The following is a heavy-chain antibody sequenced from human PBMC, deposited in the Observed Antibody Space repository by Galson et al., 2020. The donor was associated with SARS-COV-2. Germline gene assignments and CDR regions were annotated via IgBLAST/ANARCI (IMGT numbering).Heavy chain of an antibody. CDR1: GFTFSRYA. CDR2: IWHDGSSQ. CDR3: ANIPVSYTDFDY. Sequence: GESLKISCAASGFTFSRYAMHWVRLAPGKGLEWVAIIWHDGSSQYYADSVKGRFTISRDNSKNTLFLHMNNLRVEDTAVYYCANIPVSYTDFDYWGQGTLVTVSS. D-gene: IGHD6-19*01. V-gene: IGHV3-33*06. J-gene: IGHJ4*02.